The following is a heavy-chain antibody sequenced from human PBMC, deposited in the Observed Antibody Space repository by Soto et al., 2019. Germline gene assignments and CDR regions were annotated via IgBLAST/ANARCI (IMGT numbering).Heavy chain of an antibody. V-gene: IGHV1-69*06. CDR1: GGTFNTYT. CDR3: ASWRSYSGSYCFDY. CDR2: IVPMYDSV. D-gene: IGHD1-26*01. Sequence: QVQLVQSGAEVKKPGASVKVSCEASGGTFNTYTINWVRQAPGRGLEGVGQIVPMYDSVNYAENFQGRVTITADKSTKTAYMDLTSLRSEDTALYFCASWRSYSGSYCFDYWGQGTLVTVSS. J-gene: IGHJ4*02.